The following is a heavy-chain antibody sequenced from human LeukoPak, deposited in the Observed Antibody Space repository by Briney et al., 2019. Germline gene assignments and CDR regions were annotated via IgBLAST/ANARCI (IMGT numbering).Heavy chain of an antibody. D-gene: IGHD3-10*01. CDR1: GFIFDDYA. J-gene: IGHJ2*01. Sequence: GRSLRLSCAASGFIFDDYAMHWVRQAPGKGPEWVSTINWNSGTLAYADSVKGRFTISRDNAKNSLYLQMNSLRTEDTALYYCARGLGGDQGYFDLWGRGTLATVSS. CDR3: ARGLGGDQGYFDL. V-gene: IGHV3-9*01. CDR2: INWNSGTL.